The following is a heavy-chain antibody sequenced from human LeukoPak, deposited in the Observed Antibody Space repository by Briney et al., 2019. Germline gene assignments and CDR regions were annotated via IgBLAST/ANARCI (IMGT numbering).Heavy chain of an antibody. Sequence: ASVKVSXKASGYTFTSYYMHWVRQAPGQGLEWMGIINPNGGSTSYAQKFQGRVTMTRDTSTSTVYMELSSLRSEDTAVYYCARDPGGGDVDYWGQGTLVTVSS. CDR3: ARDPGGGDVDY. D-gene: IGHD2-21*02. J-gene: IGHJ4*02. V-gene: IGHV1-46*01. CDR2: INPNGGST. CDR1: GYTFTSYY.